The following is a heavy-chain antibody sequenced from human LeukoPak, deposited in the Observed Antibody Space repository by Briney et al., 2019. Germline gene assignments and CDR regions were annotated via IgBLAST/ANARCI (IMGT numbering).Heavy chain of an antibody. Sequence: GGSLRLSCAASGFTVSSNYMSWVRQAPGKGLEWVSLIYSGDNTYYADSVKGRFTISRDNSKNTLYLQMNSLRVEDTAVYYCVYWFDSWGQGTLVTVSS. J-gene: IGHJ5*01. CDR1: GFTVSSNY. V-gene: IGHV3-66*01. CDR3: VYWFDS. CDR2: IYSGDNT.